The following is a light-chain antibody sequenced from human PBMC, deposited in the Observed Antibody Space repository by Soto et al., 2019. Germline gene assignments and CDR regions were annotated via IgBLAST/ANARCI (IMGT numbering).Light chain of an antibody. V-gene: IGKV1-5*01. J-gene: IGKJ1*01. CDR3: QQYNSYWT. CDR2: DAS. CDR1: QSISTW. Sequence: DIQMTQSPSPLSASVGDRVIITCRASQSISTWLAWYQQKPGKAPKLLIYDASTLQSGVPSRFGGSGSGTEFTLTISGLQPDDFANYYCQQYNSYWTFGQGNKVEIK.